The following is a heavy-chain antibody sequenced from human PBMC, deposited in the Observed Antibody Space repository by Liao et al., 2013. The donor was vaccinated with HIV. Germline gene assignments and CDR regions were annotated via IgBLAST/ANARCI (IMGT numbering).Heavy chain of an antibody. J-gene: IGHJ5*02. V-gene: IGHV4-59*01. Sequence: QVLLQESGPRLVKPSETLSLSCNVSGGTIRDYYWSWIRQSPGKGLEWIGYIDYSGTTDHNPSLYNPSFNSRITISADTSKNQLSLELRSVTAADTAVYYCARGAYIQLYLPWVSDPWGQGTLVTVSS. CDR3: ARGAYIQLYLPWVSDP. CDR1: GGTIRDYY. D-gene: IGHD1-1*01. CDR2: IDYSGTT.